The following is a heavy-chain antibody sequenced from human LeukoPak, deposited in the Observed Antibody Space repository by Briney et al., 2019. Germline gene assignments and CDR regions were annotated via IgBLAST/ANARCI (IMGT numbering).Heavy chain of an antibody. CDR1: GFTFSSYS. Sequence: NTGGSLRLSCAASGFTFSSYSMNWVRQAPGKGLEWVSSITSSSTYIYYADSMKGRFTISRDNAKNSLYLQMNSLRAEDTAVYYCARNGAPVVTAITPYYYYMDVWGKGTTVTVSS. CDR3: ARNGAPVVTAITPYYYYMDV. J-gene: IGHJ6*03. CDR2: ITSSSTYI. D-gene: IGHD2-21*02. V-gene: IGHV3-21*01.